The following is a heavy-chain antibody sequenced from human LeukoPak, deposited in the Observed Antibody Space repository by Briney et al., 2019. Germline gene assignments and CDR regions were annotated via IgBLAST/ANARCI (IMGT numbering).Heavy chain of an antibody. CDR3: AREGYCSGGSCNDAFDI. D-gene: IGHD2-15*01. J-gene: IGHJ3*02. CDR1: RYTFTGYY. CDR2: INPNSGGT. Sequence: ASVKVSCKASRYTFTGYYMHWVRQAPGQGLEWMGWINPNSGGTNYAQKFQGRVTMTRDTSISTAYMELSRLRSDDTAVYYCAREGYCSGGSCNDAFDIWGQGTMVTVSS. V-gene: IGHV1-2*02.